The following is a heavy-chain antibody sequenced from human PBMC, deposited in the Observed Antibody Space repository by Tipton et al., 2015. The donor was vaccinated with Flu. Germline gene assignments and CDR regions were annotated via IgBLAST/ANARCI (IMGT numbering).Heavy chain of an antibody. Sequence: GSLRLSCATSGFTFSQYWMNWVRQAPGKGLEWVANINHDGSEKHYVESVKGRFTISRDNAKKSLYLQMNSLRAEDTAVYYCARDRAAAAPDYWGQGTLVTVSS. CDR1: GFTFSQYW. J-gene: IGHJ4*02. CDR2: INHDGSEK. D-gene: IGHD6-13*01. V-gene: IGHV3-7*01. CDR3: ARDRAAAAPDY.